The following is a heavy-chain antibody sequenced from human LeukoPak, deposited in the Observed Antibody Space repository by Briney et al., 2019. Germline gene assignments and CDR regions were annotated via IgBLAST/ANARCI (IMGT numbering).Heavy chain of an antibody. V-gene: IGHV4-61*02. CDR3: ARDSNWAGPTVVPAFDI. D-gene: IGHD4-23*01. Sequence: SQTLSLTCTVSGVSISSGSYDWSSIRQPAGKGLEWIGRIYTSGSTNYNPSLKSRVTISVDTSKNQFSLKLSSVTAADTAVYYCARDSNWAGPTVVPAFDIWGQGTMVTVSS. CDR2: IYTSGST. CDR1: GVSISSGSYD. J-gene: IGHJ3*02.